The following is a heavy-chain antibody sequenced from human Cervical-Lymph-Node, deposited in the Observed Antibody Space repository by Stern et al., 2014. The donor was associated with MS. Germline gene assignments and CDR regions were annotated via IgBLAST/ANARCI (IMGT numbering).Heavy chain of an antibody. CDR1: GFIFSNSW. D-gene: IGHD2-15*01. J-gene: IGHJ4*02. Sequence: EVQLLESGGGLVQPGGSLRLSCAASGFIFSNSWMSWVRQAPGKGLEWVANTKYDGSEKNYVDSVKGRFTISRDNAKNTLYLQMNSLRAEDTAMYYCAREGYCDYWGQGTLVTVS. CDR2: TKYDGSEK. CDR3: AREGYCDY. V-gene: IGHV3-7*01.